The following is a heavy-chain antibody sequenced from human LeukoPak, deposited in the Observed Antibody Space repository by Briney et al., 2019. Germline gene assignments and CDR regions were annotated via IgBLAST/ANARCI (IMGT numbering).Heavy chain of an antibody. CDR1: GFTFRSFA. D-gene: IGHD3-22*01. Sequence: GSLRLSCAASGFTFRSFARNWVRQAPGKGLECVSAISGGGDFTKNADSVKGRFTISRDNSKSTLYLQMNSLRAEDTAVYYCAKSVFDSSGDPYMDVWGKGTTVTISS. CDR2: ISGGGDFT. V-gene: IGHV3-23*01. J-gene: IGHJ6*03. CDR3: AKSVFDSSGDPYMDV.